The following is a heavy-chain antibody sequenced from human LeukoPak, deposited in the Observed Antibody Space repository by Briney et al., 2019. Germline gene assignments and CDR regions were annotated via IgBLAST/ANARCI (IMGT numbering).Heavy chain of an antibody. D-gene: IGHD3-9*01. CDR3: ARGDYDLLTGSYSNFDY. Sequence: ASVKVSCKASGYTFTSYYMYWVRQAPGQGLEWMGIINPSGGSTSYAQKFQGRVTMTRDTSTSTVYMELSSLRSEDTAVYYCARGDYDLLTGSYSNFDYWGQGTLVTVSS. CDR2: INPSGGST. CDR1: GYTFTSYY. J-gene: IGHJ4*02. V-gene: IGHV1-46*01.